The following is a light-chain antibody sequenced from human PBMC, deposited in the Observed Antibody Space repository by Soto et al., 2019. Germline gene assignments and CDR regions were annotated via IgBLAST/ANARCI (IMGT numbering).Light chain of an antibody. CDR2: GAA. Sequence: EIVLTQSPGTLSLSPGEGATLSCRASETVYTNSLAWYQQKPGQPPRLLIYGAATRASAVPDRFSGSGSGADFTLTITGLEPEDFAVYYCQQYGTSPLTFGPGTRVD. CDR1: ETVYTNS. CDR3: QQYGTSPLT. J-gene: IGKJ3*01. V-gene: IGKV3-20*01.